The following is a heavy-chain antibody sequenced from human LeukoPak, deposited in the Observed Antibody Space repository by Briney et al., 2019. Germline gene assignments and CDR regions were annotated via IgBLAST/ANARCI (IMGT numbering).Heavy chain of an antibody. CDR1: SYTFLSYG. CDR2: ISNYNGNT. J-gene: IGHJ5*02. CDR3: ARDLAWGADLMGPTDDWLDP. D-gene: IGHD1-26*01. V-gene: IGHV1-18*01. Sequence: ASVNVSCKASSYTFLSYGFSWVRRAPGQGLEWMGWISNYNGNTNYAPNFHGRLTMTIDTSTTTSYMELRSLRSDDTAVYYCARDLAWGADLMGPTDDWLDPWGQGTLVTVSS.